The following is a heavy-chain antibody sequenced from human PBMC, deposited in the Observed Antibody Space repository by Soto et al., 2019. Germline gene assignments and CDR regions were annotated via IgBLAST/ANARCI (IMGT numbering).Heavy chain of an antibody. D-gene: IGHD2-2*01. V-gene: IGHV4-34*01. Sequence: QVQLQQWGAGLLKPSETLSLTCAVYGGSFSGYYWSWIRQPPGKGLEWIGEINHSGSTNYNPSLKSRVSISVDTSKNQFSLKLSSVTAADTAVYYCARGPYQLLSGWFDPWGQGTLVTVSS. J-gene: IGHJ5*02. CDR2: INHSGST. CDR3: ARGPYQLLSGWFDP. CDR1: GGSFSGYY.